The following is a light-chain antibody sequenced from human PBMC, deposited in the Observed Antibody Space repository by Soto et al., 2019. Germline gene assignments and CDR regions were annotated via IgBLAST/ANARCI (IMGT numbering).Light chain of an antibody. V-gene: IGLV1-44*01. CDR1: SSNIGSNT. Sequence: QSVLTQPHSASGTTGQRVTISCSGSSSNIGSNTVNWYQQLPGTAPKLLIYSNNQRPSGVPDRFSGSKSGTSASLAISGLQSEDEADYCCAAWDDSLNGLVVFGGGTKLTVL. CDR3: AAWDDSLNGLVV. CDR2: SNN. J-gene: IGLJ2*01.